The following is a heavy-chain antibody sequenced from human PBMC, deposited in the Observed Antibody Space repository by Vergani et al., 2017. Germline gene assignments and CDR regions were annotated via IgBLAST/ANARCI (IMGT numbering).Heavy chain of an antibody. Sequence: QVQLVESGGGVVQPGRSLRPSCAASGFTFSSYGMHWVRQAPGKGLEWVAVISYDGSNKYYADSVKGRFTISRDNSKNTLYLQMNSLRAEDTAVYYCAKGYYDFSYYYYYMDVWGKGTTVTVSS. CDR2: ISYDGSNK. D-gene: IGHD3-3*01. V-gene: IGHV3-30*18. CDR3: AKGYYDFSYYYYYMDV. CDR1: GFTFSSYG. J-gene: IGHJ6*03.